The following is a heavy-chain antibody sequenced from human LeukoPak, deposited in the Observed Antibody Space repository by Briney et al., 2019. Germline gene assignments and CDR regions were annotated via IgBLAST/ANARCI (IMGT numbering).Heavy chain of an antibody. D-gene: IGHD1/OR15-1a*01. CDR3: VRDLEHFDIDY. V-gene: IGHV4-59*12. J-gene: IGHJ4*02. Sequence: PSETLSLTCTVSGGSISSYYWSWIRQPPGKGLEWIGSISYSGSTSYTPSLKSRVTISVDTSKNQFSLKMSSVTAADTAVYFCVRDLEHFDIDYWGQGALVTVSS. CDR2: ISYSGST. CDR1: GGSISSYY.